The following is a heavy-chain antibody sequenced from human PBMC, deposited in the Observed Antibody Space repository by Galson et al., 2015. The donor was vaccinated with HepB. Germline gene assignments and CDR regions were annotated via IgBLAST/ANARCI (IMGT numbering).Heavy chain of an antibody. CDR3: ARDQDGAVDYDILTGYSTKPYYCDVDV. D-gene: IGHD3-9*01. Sequence: SLRLSCAASGFTFSSYCMSWVRQAPGKGLEWVSNIKQDGSEKYYVDSVKGRFTISRDNAKNSLYLQMNSLRAEDTAVYYCARDQDGAVDYDILTGYSTKPYYCDVDVWGQGTPVTVSS. CDR2: IKQDGSEK. J-gene: IGHJ6*02. V-gene: IGHV3-7*03. CDR1: GFTFSSYC.